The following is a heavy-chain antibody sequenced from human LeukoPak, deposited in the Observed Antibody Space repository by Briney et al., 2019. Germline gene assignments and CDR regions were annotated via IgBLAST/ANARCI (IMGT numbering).Heavy chain of an antibody. CDR3: AKDRQRPGIAVAGDY. Sequence: PGGSLRLSCAASGFTFSDYYMSWIRQAPGKGLEWVSYISSSGSTIYYADSVKGRFTISRDNAKNSLYLQMNSLRAEDTAVYYCAKDRQRPGIAVAGDYWGQGTLVTVSS. D-gene: IGHD6-19*01. V-gene: IGHV3-11*01. CDR1: GFTFSDYY. CDR2: ISSSGSTI. J-gene: IGHJ4*02.